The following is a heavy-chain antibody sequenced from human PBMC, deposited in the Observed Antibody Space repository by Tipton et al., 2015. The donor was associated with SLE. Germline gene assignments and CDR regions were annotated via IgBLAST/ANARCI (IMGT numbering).Heavy chain of an antibody. J-gene: IGHJ4*02. V-gene: IGHV1-18*01. CDR3: ARVRVDTAMGVFDF. Sequence: QLVQSGPEVKKPGASVKVSCKASGFTFSSHGINWVRQAPGQGLEWMGWISPHTGDTRYAQKLQGRVTMTTDTPTSTAYMELRSLRSDDTAIYYCARVRVDTAMGVFDFWGQGTLVTVSS. CDR1: GFTFSSHG. D-gene: IGHD5-18*01. CDR2: ISPHTGDT.